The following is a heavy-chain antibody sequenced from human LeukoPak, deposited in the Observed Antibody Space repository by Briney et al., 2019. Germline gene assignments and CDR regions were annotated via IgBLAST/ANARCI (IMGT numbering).Heavy chain of an antibody. Sequence: GGSLRLSCAASGFIFTNYFMSWVRQAPGKGLEWVASIKHDGSEKYYVASVRGRFTISRDNTMNSLYLQMSSLRAEDTAVYYCATDRGWRTSGYYLYYFEYWGQGTLVTYSS. CDR3: ATDRGWRTSGYYLYYFEY. V-gene: IGHV3-7*01. J-gene: IGHJ4*02. D-gene: IGHD3-3*01. CDR1: GFIFTNYF. CDR2: IKHDGSEK.